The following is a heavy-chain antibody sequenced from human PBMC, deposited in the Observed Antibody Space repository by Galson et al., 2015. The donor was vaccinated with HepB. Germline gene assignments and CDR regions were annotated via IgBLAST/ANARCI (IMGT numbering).Heavy chain of an antibody. V-gene: IGHV3-23*01. D-gene: IGHD6-13*01. Sequence: SLRLSCAASGFTFGSYAMSWVRQAPGKGLEWVSAISGSGGSTYYADSVKGRFTISRDNSKNTLYLQMNSLRAEDTAVYYCAKGPKTKYSSSWYYKFDPWGQGTLVTVSS. CDR2: ISGSGGST. CDR3: AKGPKTKYSSSWYYKFDP. CDR1: GFTFGSYA. J-gene: IGHJ5*02.